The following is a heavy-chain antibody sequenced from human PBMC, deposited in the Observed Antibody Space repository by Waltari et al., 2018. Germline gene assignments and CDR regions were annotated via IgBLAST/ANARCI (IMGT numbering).Heavy chain of an antibody. D-gene: IGHD6-13*01. CDR1: GYTLTELS. Sequence: QVQLVQSGAEVKKPGASVKVSCKVSGYTLTELSMHWVRQAPGKVLEWMGGFESEDGESLYAHKFQGRVTISEDTSTDTSYMQLSSLRSEDTAVYYCATDLISAANWGQGTLVTVSS. CDR2: FESEDGES. CDR3: ATDLISAAN. J-gene: IGHJ4*02. V-gene: IGHV1-24*01.